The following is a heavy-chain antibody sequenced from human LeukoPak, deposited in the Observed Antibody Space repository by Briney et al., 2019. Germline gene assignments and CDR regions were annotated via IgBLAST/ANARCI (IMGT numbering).Heavy chain of an antibody. J-gene: IGHJ6*03. CDR2: IYYSGST. CDR1: GGSISSYY. CDR3: ARDLRGSGRDYYYYYYMDV. Sequence: SETLSLTCTVSGGSISSYYWSWIRQPPGKGLEWIGYIYYSGSTNYNPSLKSRVTISVDTSKNQFSLKLSSVTAADTAVYYCARDLRGSGRDYYYYYYMDVWGKGTTVTVSS. D-gene: IGHD3-10*01. V-gene: IGHV4-59*01.